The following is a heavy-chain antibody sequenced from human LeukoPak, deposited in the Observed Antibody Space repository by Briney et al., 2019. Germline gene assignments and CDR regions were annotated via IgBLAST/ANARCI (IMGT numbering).Heavy chain of an antibody. V-gene: IGHV3-74*01. CDR3: ARDPTEPLYDILTGFGPYFDY. Sequence: PGGSLRLSCAASGFTFSSYWMHWVRQAPGKGLVWVSRINTDGSSTSYADSVKGRFTISRDNAKNSLYLQMNSLRAEDTAVYYCARDPTEPLYDILTGFGPYFDYWGQGTLVTVSS. J-gene: IGHJ4*02. CDR1: GFTFSSYW. D-gene: IGHD3-9*01. CDR2: INTDGSST.